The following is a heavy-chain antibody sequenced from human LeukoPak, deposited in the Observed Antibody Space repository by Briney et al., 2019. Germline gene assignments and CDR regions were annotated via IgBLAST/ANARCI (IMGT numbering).Heavy chain of an antibody. CDR2: IGTGGNT. V-gene: IGHV3-13*01. J-gene: IGHJ4*02. CDR3: ARGSEIGLDY. D-gene: IGHD1-26*01. Sequence: GGSLRLSCAASGFTFSSYDMHWVRQATGKGLEWVSSIGTGGNTHYAGSVKGRFTISRENAKHSFYLQMNNLRAGDTALYYCARGSEIGLDYWGQGSLVTVSS. CDR1: GFTFSSYD.